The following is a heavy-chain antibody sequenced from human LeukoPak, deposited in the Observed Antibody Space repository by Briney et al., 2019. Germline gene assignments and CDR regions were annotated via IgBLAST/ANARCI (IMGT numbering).Heavy chain of an antibody. V-gene: IGHV3-21*01. D-gene: IGHD2-2*03. J-gene: IGHJ6*03. CDR1: GFTFSTYT. Sequence: GGSLRLSCAASGFTFSTYTINWVRQAPGKGLEWVSSITGSSTYIFYAGSVKGRFTVSRDNAKNSLFLQINSLRAEDMAVYYCAREAGYCSSTSCEEDYYYFYMDVWGKGTTVTVSS. CDR2: ITGSSTYI. CDR3: AREAGYCSSTSCEEDYYYFYMDV.